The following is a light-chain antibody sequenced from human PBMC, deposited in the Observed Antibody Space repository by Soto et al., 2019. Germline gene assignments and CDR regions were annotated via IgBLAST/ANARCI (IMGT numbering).Light chain of an antibody. CDR1: SSNIGGNY. CDR3: AAWDDSLSGVI. CDR2: RNS. J-gene: IGLJ2*01. Sequence: QLVLTQSPSASGTPGQRVTISCSGSSSNIGGNYVYWYQQLPGRAPKLLICRNSQRPSGVPDRFSGSKSGTSASLAISGLWSEDEADYYCAAWDDSLSGVIFGGGTKLTVL. V-gene: IGLV1-47*03.